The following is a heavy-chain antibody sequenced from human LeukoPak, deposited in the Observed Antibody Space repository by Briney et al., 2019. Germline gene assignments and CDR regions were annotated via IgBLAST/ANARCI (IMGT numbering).Heavy chain of an antibody. Sequence: SETLSLTCTVSGGSISSSDYHWGWIRQPPGKGLEWIGSIYYTGSTYYNPSLKSRVSISVDTSKNQFSLKLSSVTAADTAVYYCARGGWYPESFQHWGQGALVTVSS. CDR2: IYYTGST. V-gene: IGHV4-39*07. D-gene: IGHD6-19*01. CDR3: ARGGWYPESFQH. CDR1: GGSISSSDYH. J-gene: IGHJ1*01.